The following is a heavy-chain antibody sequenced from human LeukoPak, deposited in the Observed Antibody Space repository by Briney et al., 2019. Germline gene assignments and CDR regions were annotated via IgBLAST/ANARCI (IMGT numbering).Heavy chain of an antibody. V-gene: IGHV3-48*01. CDR2: ITANNTTK. Sequence: GGSLRLSCRASGLSFSSYNMNWVRQAPGKGLEWVAYITANNTTKYYADSVKGRFTISRDNAKKSLFLQMNSLRAEDTAVYYCAAASAFSSSWRSWGQGTVVTVSS. J-gene: IGHJ5*02. CDR1: GLSFSSYN. CDR3: AAASAFSSSWRS. D-gene: IGHD6-13*01.